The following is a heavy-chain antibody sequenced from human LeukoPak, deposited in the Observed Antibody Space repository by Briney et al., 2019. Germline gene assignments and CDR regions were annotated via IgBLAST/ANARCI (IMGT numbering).Heavy chain of an antibody. V-gene: IGHV4-4*07. Sequence: PSETLSLTCAVYGGSFSGYSWTWIRQPPGKGLEWIGRIYTSGSTNYNPSLKSRVTISVDTSKNQFSLNLTSVTAADTAVYYCARDAGIAAAGTSPEYFQHWGQGTLVTVSS. CDR3: ARDAGIAAAGTSPEYFQH. CDR1: GGSFSGYS. J-gene: IGHJ1*01. CDR2: IYTSGST. D-gene: IGHD6-13*01.